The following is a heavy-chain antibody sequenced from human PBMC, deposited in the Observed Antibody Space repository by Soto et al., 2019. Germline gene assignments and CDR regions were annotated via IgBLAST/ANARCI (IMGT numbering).Heavy chain of an antibody. Sequence: EVQLVESGGGLVQPGGSLRLSCAASGFTFSHFWMNWVRQAPGKGLEWVANIKSDGSEKYYADSVKGRFTFSRDNAKNTLELQMDSLRVEDTAVYYCARCRSYGMEGVERAVDIWGQGTKVTVSS. CDR3: ARCRSYGMEGVERAVDI. V-gene: IGHV3-7*03. J-gene: IGHJ3*02. D-gene: IGHD1-26*01. CDR2: IKSDGSEK. CDR1: GFTFSHFW.